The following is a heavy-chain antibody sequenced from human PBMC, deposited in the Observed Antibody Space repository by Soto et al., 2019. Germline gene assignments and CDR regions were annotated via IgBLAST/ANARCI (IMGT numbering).Heavy chain of an antibody. D-gene: IGHD2-8*02. CDR2: ILIGGST. J-gene: IGHJ3*02. V-gene: IGHV3-23*01. CDR1: GFICSSYD. CDR3: AKATATGGGAFDI. Sequence: PGGSLRLSCAASGFICSSYDMSWVRQVPGKGLEWVSTILIGGSTYYADSVKVRFTISRDRSKNTVFLQMNSLTAGDTAVYYCAKATATGGGAFDICGQGTMVTVSS.